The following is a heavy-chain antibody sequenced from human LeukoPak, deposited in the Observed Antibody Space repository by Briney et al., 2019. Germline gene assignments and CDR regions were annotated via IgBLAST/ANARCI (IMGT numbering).Heavy chain of an antibody. V-gene: IGHV3-23*01. CDR1: GFTFSSYA. J-gene: IGHJ4*02. D-gene: IGHD2-2*01. Sequence: PGGSLRLSCAASGFTFSSYAMSWVRQAPGQGLEWVSTISGSGGSTYYADSVKGRFTIARDNSKSTLYLQMNSLRAEDTAVYYCARDRSTSWQGLLIAAAAPFDYWGQGTLVTVSS. CDR2: ISGSGGST. CDR3: ARDRSTSWQGLLIAAAAPFDY.